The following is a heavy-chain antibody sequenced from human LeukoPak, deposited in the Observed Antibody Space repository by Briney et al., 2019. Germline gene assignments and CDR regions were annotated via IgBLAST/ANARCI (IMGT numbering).Heavy chain of an antibody. Sequence: VASVKVSCKASGYTFTSYGISWVRQAPGQGLEWMGWISAYNGNTDYAQNLQGRVTMTTDTSTNTAYMELRSLRSDDTAVYYCARDAPSYYAGSGKNLWGQGTLVIVSS. CDR2: ISAYNGNT. J-gene: IGHJ5*02. CDR3: ARDAPSYYAGSGKNL. CDR1: GYTFTSYG. V-gene: IGHV1-18*01. D-gene: IGHD3-10*01.